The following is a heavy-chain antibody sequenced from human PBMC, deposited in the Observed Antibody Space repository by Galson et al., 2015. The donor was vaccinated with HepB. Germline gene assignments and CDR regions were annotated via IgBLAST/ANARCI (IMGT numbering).Heavy chain of an antibody. CDR1: GGTFSSYA. CDR3: ARGARRDWRVVAAARGPFDY. Sequence: SVKVSCKASGGTFSSYAISWVRQAPGQGLEWMGGIIPIFGTANYAQKFQGRVTITADESTSTAYMELSSLRSEDTAVYYCARGARRDWRVVAAARGPFDYWGQGTLVTVSS. CDR2: IIPIFGTA. J-gene: IGHJ4*02. D-gene: IGHD2-15*01. V-gene: IGHV1-69*13.